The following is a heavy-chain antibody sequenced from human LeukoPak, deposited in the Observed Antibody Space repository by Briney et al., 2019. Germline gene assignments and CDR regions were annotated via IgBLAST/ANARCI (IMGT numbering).Heavy chain of an antibody. Sequence: SETLSLTCTVSGDSISSYYWSWIRQPPGKGLEWIGYIYYSGSTNYNPSLKSRATISIDTSKNQFSLKLSSVTAADTAVYYCARDGSGTGSYSGDYWGQGTLVAVSS. CDR3: ARDGSGTGSYSGDY. D-gene: IGHD6-19*01. V-gene: IGHV4-59*01. CDR2: IYYSGST. CDR1: GDSISSYY. J-gene: IGHJ4*02.